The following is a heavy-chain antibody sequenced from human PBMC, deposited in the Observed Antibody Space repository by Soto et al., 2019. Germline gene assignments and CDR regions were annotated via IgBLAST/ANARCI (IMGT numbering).Heavy chain of an antibody. Sequence: QVQLVESGGGLVKPGGSLRLSCAASGFTFSDYYMSWLRQAPGKGMEWVSYISSSGSTIYYADSVKGRFTISRDNARNSLYLQTTSLGAGATAVYYGSSPTVTPHYGMDVLGQGTTGTVAS. J-gene: IGHJ6*02. D-gene: IGHD4-17*01. CDR1: GFTFSDYY. V-gene: IGHV3-11*01. CDR3: SSPTVTPHYGMDV. CDR2: ISSSGSTI.